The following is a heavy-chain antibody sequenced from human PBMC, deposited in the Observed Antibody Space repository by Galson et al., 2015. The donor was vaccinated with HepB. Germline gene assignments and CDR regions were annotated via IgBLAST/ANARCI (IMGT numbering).Heavy chain of an antibody. CDR2: MNPNSGVT. CDR1: GYTFTSYD. D-gene: IGHD3-3*01. CDR3: ARGFDFWSGFSLVNH. J-gene: IGHJ1*01. V-gene: IGHV1-8*01. Sequence: SVKVSCKASGYTFTSYDINWVRQATGQGLEWMGWMNPNSGVTGYAQKFQGRVTLTRNISISTAYMELTSLTSEDTAVYFCARGFDFWSGFSLVNHWGQGTLVTVSS.